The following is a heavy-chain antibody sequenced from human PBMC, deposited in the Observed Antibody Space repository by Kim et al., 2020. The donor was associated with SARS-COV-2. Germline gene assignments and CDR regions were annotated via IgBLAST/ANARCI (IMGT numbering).Heavy chain of an antibody. D-gene: IGHD3-9*01. CDR3: ARAYYDILTGYFDP. V-gene: IGHV1-3*01. Sequence: SQKFQGRVTITRDTSASTAYMELSSLRSEDTAVYYCARAYYDILTGYFDPWGQGTLVTVSS. J-gene: IGHJ5*02.